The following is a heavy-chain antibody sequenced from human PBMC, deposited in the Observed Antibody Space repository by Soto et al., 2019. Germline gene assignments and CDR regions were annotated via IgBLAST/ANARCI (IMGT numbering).Heavy chain of an antibody. J-gene: IGHJ3*01. CDR2: VSSTGTSP. CDR3: AKARPSGGYYYVEAFDV. D-gene: IGHD3-22*01. V-gene: IGHV3-23*01. CDR1: GFTFSNYA. Sequence: GGSLRLSCSASGFTFSNYAMSWVRQSPGKGLEWVSGVSSTGTSPYYAGSVQGRFTISRDNSKNMFYLQMKSLRAEDTAMYYCAKARPSGGYYYVEAFDVWGQGTMVTVSS.